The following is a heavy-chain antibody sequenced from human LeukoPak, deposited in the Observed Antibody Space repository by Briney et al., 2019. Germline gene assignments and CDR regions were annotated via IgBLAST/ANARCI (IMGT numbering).Heavy chain of an antibody. Sequence: SETLSHTCSVSGDSVSRSDSYWDWIRQPPGKGLQWIGTIYYSGRTYYSPSLKSRVTMSVDTSNNQFSLNLRSVTAADTAVYYCARRRYYDGSGYLEWGQGALLSVSS. CDR1: GDSVSRSDSY. CDR3: ARRRYYDGSGYLE. J-gene: IGHJ1*01. D-gene: IGHD3-22*01. V-gene: IGHV4-39*01. CDR2: IYYSGRT.